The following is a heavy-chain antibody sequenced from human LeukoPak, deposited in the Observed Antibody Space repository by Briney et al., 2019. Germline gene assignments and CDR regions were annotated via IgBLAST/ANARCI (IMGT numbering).Heavy chain of an antibody. CDR3: ARDSGITKDAFDI. J-gene: IGHJ3*02. CDR2: IYTTGST. CDR1: GGSISSGSYF. D-gene: IGHD3-10*01. Sequence: PSETLSLTCTVSGGSISSGSYFWTWIRQSAGKGLEWIGRIYTTGSTNYNPSLKSRVTISMDTSKSQFSLKLSYVTAADTALYYCARDSGITKDAFDIWGQGTMVTVSS. V-gene: IGHV4-61*02.